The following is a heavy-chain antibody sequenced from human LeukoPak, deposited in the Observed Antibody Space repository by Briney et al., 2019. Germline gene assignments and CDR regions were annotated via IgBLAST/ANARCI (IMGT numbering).Heavy chain of an antibody. D-gene: IGHD4-17*01. V-gene: IGHV3-33*01. CDR3: ARDRGDYGDLDAFDI. J-gene: IGHJ3*02. Sequence: PGGSLRLSCAASGFTFSSYGMHWVRQAPGKGLEWVAAIWYDGSNKYYADSVKGRFTISRDNSKNTLYLQMNSLRAEDTAVYYCARDRGDYGDLDAFDIWGQGTMVTVSS. CDR2: IWYDGSNK. CDR1: GFTFSSYG.